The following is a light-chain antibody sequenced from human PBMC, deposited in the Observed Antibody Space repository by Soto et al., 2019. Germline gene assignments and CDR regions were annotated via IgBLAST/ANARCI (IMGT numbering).Light chain of an antibody. CDR1: QSVSSY. V-gene: IGKV3-11*01. CDR3: QQRSNWPPT. CDR2: DAS. Sequence: EIVLTQSPATLCVSPLVRSTLSFRASQSVSSYLAWYQQKPGQAPRLLIYDASNRATGIPARFSGSGSGTDFTLTISSLEPEDFAVYYCQQRSNWPPTFGQGTRLEIK. J-gene: IGKJ5*01.